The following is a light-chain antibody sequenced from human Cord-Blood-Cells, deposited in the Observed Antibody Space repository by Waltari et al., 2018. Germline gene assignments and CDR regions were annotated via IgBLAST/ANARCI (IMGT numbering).Light chain of an antibody. CDR2: AAS. CDR1: KSISSY. J-gene: IGKJ5*01. Sequence: IQTTHSPSSLTASVGDSVTLTCRASKSISSYLNWYQQKPGKAPKLLIYAASSLQSGVPSRFSGSGSGTDFTLTISSLQPEDFATYYCQQSYSTLITVGQGTRLEIK. V-gene: IGKV1-39*01. CDR3: QQSYSTLIT.